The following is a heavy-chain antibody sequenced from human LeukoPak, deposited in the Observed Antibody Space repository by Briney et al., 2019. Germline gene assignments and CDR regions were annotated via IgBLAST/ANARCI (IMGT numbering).Heavy chain of an antibody. Sequence: PSETLSLTCTVSGGSISSYYWSWIRQPPGKGLEWIGYIYYSGSTNYNPSLKSRVTISVDTSKNQFSLKLSSVTAADTAVYYCTGVVVVAARAGWFDPWGQGTLVTVSS. V-gene: IGHV4-59*01. CDR3: TGVVVVAARAGWFDP. CDR2: IYYSGST. D-gene: IGHD2-15*01. J-gene: IGHJ5*02. CDR1: GGSISSYY.